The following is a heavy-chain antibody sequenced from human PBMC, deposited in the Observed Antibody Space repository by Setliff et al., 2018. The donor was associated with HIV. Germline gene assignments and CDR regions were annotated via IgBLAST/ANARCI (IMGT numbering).Heavy chain of an antibody. D-gene: IGHD2-2*01. CDR3: ARESLGVLVPATMYWFDP. Sequence: ASVKVSCKTSGYTFTSYAMNWVRQAPGQGLEWMGWLNTNTGDPTCARGFTGRFVFYLDPSDNTAYLQITNLKVEDTAVYFCARESLGVLVPATMYWFDPWGQGTQVTVS. V-gene: IGHV7-4-1*02. J-gene: IGHJ5*02. CDR1: GYTFTSYA. CDR2: LNTNTGDP.